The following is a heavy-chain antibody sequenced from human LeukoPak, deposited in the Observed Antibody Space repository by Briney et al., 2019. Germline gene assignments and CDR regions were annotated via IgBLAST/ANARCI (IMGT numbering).Heavy chain of an antibody. V-gene: IGHV3-30*18. CDR3: AKDSSVAAPYGMDV. Sequence: GGSLRLSCAASGFTFSSYGMHWVRQAPGKGLVWVAVISYDGSNKYYADSVKGRFTISRDNSKNTLYLQMNSLRAEDTAVYYCAKDSSVAAPYGMDVWGQGTTVTVSS. CDR2: ISYDGSNK. D-gene: IGHD6-19*01. J-gene: IGHJ6*02. CDR1: GFTFSSYG.